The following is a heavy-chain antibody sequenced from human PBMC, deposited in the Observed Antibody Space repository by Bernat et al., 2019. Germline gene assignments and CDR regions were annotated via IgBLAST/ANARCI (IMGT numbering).Heavy chain of an antibody. J-gene: IGHJ5*02. CDR2: IWYDGSNK. Sequence: QVQLVESGGGVVQPGRSLRLSCAASGFTFSSYGMHWVRQAPGKGLEWVAVIWYDGSNKYYADSVKGRFTISRDNSKNTLYLQMNSLRAEDTAVYYCARDHLAPRPGWFDPWGQGTLVTVSS. D-gene: IGHD6-6*01. V-gene: IGHV3-33*01. CDR1: GFTFSSYG. CDR3: ARDHLAPRPGWFDP.